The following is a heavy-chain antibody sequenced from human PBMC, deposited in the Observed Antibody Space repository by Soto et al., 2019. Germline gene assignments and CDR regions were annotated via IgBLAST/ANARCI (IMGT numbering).Heavy chain of an antibody. CDR2: IMYSGYS. D-gene: IGHD3-10*01. J-gene: IGHJ6*02. CDR3: ARHGFGPLHGLVDV. V-gene: IGHV4-59*08. CDR1: GASLTNYY. Sequence: QVQLQESGPGLVKPSEPLSLTCTVSGASLTNYYCCWLRLPPGKRLDWIGYIMYSGYSADNLSRKRRVTMSMDTSKTRFSLMRASVTATDTAVYYCARHGFGPLHGLVDVWGQGPRVIVSS.